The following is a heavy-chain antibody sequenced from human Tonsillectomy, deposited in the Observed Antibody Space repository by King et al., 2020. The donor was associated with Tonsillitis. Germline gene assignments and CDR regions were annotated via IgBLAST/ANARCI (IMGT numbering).Heavy chain of an antibody. D-gene: IGHD3-3*01. J-gene: IGHJ3*02. V-gene: IGHV4-59*01. CDR2: IYSSGSI. Sequence: VQLQESGPGLVKSSETLSLTCTVSGGSISSYYWSWIRQPPGKGLEWIAYIYSSGSINYNPSLKSRVTISVDTSKNLFSLKLSSVTAADTAVYYCARGPTYYDFWSGSVAFDIWGQGTMVTVSS. CDR3: ARGPTYYDFWSGSVAFDI. CDR1: GGSISSYY.